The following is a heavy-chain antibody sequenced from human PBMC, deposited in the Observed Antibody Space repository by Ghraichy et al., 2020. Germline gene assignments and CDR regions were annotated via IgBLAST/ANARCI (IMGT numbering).Heavy chain of an antibody. CDR3: ARGYYDTSGYFGGNY. CDR1: GFTVSSNY. V-gene: IGHV3-53*01. Sequence: GGSLRLSCAASGFTVSSNYMSWVRQAPGKGLEWVSVIYSGGSTYYADSVKGRSTISRDNSKNTLYLQMNSLRAEDTAVYYCARGYYDTSGYFGGNYWGLGTLVTVSS. J-gene: IGHJ4*02. D-gene: IGHD3-22*01. CDR2: IYSGGST.